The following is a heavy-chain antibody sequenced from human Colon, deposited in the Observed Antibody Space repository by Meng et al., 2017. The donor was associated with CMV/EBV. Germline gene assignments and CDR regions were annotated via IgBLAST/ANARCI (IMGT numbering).Heavy chain of an antibody. CDR2: MTHSGSR. CDR1: GGSFSVYD. D-gene: IGHD3/OR15-3a*01. J-gene: IGHJ4*02. CDR3: ARGVYGPYYFDY. Sequence: TGAVYGGSFSVYDWSWIRKSPGKGLVWIGEMTHSGSRNYNPSLKSRVTMSIDTSKNQFSLKLSSVTAADTAVYYCARGVYGPYYFDYWGQGALVTVSS. V-gene: IGHV4-34*01.